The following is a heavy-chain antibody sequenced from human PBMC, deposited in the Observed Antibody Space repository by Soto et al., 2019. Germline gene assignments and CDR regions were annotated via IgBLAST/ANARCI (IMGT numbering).Heavy chain of an antibody. D-gene: IGHD4-17*01. CDR2: MNPNSGNT. Sequence: QVQLVQSGAEVKKPGASVKVSCRASGYTFTSYDINWVRQATGQGLEWMGWMNPNSGNTGYAQKFQGGVTMTRNTSTSTAYMELSSLTSDDTAVYYCARSTNDYGDRHWGQGTLVTGSS. CDR1: GYTFTSYD. CDR3: ARSTNDYGDRH. V-gene: IGHV1-8*01. J-gene: IGHJ4*02.